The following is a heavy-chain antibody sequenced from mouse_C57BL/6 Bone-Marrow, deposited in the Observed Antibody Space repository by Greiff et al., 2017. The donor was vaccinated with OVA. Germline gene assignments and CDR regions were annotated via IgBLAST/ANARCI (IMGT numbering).Heavy chain of an antibody. CDR3: TRTYCQLQFAY. V-gene: IGHV1-5*01. CDR1: GYTFTSYW. Sequence: EVQLQESGTVLARPGASVKMSCKTSGYTFTSYWMHWVKQRPGQGLEWIGAIYPGNSDTSYNQKFKGKAKLTAVTSASTAYMELSSLTYEDSAVFYYTRTYCQLQFAYWGQGTLVTVSA. D-gene: IGHD2-1*01. CDR2: IYPGNSDT. J-gene: IGHJ3*01.